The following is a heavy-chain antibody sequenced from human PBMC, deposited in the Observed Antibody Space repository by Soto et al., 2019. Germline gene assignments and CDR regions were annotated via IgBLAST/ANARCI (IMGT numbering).Heavy chain of an antibody. Sequence: QLQLQESGSGLVKPSQTLSLTCAVSGGSISSGGYSWSWIRQPPGKGLEWIGYVYHSGSTFYNPSLNSRVTISVDRSKIQVSLKLSSVTAADTAVYYCARENNVLPGGYFDSWGQGTLVTVSS. CDR1: GGSISSGGYS. CDR2: VYHSGST. CDR3: ARENNVLPGGYFDS. D-gene: IGHD3-10*02. J-gene: IGHJ4*02. V-gene: IGHV4-30-2*01.